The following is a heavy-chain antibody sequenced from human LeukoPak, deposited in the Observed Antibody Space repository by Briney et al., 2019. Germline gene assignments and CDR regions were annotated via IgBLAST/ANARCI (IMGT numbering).Heavy chain of an antibody. D-gene: IGHD3-22*01. CDR3: AKGSYYDSSGSFYFDY. CDR2: ISGSGDNT. Sequence: GGSLRLSGAASGFTFSSYAMSWVRQAPGKGLEWVSGISGSGDNTYYADSVKGRFTISRDNSKNTLYVQVNSLGTEDTAAYYCAKGSYYDSSGSFYFDYWGQGTLVTVSS. J-gene: IGHJ4*02. CDR1: GFTFSSYA. V-gene: IGHV3-23*01.